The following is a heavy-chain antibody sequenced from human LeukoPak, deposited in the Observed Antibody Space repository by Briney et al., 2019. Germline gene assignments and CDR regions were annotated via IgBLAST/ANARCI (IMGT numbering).Heavy chain of an antibody. CDR3: ARDRLSLGAFDI. Sequence: PSETLSFTCSVSGDSVSGSSYYWGWIRQSPGKGLEWVGSASDNGVTYFNPSLSGRVTISVDTSTNQFSLRLTSVTAADTAVYYCARDRLSLGAFDIWGQGTMVTVSS. J-gene: IGHJ3*02. V-gene: IGHV4-39*07. CDR1: GDSVSGSSYY. CDR2: ASDNGVT. D-gene: IGHD7-27*01.